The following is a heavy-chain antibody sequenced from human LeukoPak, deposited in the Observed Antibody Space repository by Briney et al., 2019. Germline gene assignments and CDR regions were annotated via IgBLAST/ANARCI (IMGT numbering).Heavy chain of an antibody. Sequence: GASVKVSCKASGGTFSSYAISWERQAPGQGLEWMGRIIPVLGIVNYAQKFQGRVTITADTSTSTAYMELRSLRSDDTAVYYCARDGTMGPKLDAFDIWGQGTMVTVSS. CDR2: IIPVLGIV. CDR3: ARDGTMGPKLDAFDI. CDR1: GGTFSSYA. J-gene: IGHJ3*02. V-gene: IGHV1-69*04. D-gene: IGHD3-10*01.